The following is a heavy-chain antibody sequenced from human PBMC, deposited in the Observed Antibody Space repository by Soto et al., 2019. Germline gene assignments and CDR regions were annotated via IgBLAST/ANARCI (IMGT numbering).Heavy chain of an antibody. V-gene: IGHV4-4*02. CDR2: ISHSGST. CDR3: ARGGSSSWLRIFHQ. J-gene: IGHJ1*01. D-gene: IGHD6-13*01. CDR1: GASISSANW. Sequence: PSETLSLTCAVSGASISSANWWSWLRQPPGKGLEWIGEISHSGSTIYNPSLRSRGTISLDKSKNQYSLKLTSVTAADTAVYFCARGGSSSWLRIFHQWGQGTLVTVSS.